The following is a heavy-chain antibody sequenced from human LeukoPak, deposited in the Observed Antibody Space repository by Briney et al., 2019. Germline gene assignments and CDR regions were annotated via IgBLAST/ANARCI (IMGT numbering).Heavy chain of an antibody. CDR3: AKGLWDYYGSGIMYYTMDV. J-gene: IGHJ6*02. Sequence: GGSLRLSCAASGFTFSNYVMGWVRQAPGKGLEWVSTISGSGGRTYYADSVKGRFTISRYNSKNTLYLQVNSLRAEDTAVYYCAKGLWDYYGSGIMYYTMDVWGQGTTVTVSS. V-gene: IGHV3-23*01. CDR2: ISGSGGRT. CDR1: GFTFSNYV. D-gene: IGHD3-10*01.